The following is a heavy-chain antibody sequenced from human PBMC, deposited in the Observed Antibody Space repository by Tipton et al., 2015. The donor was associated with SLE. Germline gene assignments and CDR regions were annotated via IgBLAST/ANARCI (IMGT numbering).Heavy chain of an antibody. V-gene: IGHV4-38-2*02. D-gene: IGHD1-14*01. CDR1: GYSISSGYY. J-gene: IGHJ4*02. Sequence: TLSLTCTVSGYSISSGYYWGRIRQSPVKGREGIGIVYRTAYYNPSLKSRVTVSVETSKNEVSLKLNSVTASDTAVYYCVSGVGNTGRFHYWGQGALVTVSS. CDR2: VYRTA. CDR3: VSGVGNTGRFHY.